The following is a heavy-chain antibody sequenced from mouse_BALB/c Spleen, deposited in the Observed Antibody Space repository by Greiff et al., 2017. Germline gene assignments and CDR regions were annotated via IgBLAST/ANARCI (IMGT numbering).Heavy chain of an antibody. CDR1: GYSITSGYY. CDR2: ISYDGSN. CDR3: ARDYYGPAWFAY. Sequence: DVQLVESGPGLVKPSQSLSLTCSVTGYSITSGYYWNWIRQFPGNKLEWMGYISYDGSNNYNPSLKNRISITRDTSKNQFFLKLNSVTTEDTATYYCARDYYGPAWFAYWGQGTLVTVSA. V-gene: IGHV3-6*02. J-gene: IGHJ3*01. D-gene: IGHD1-1*01.